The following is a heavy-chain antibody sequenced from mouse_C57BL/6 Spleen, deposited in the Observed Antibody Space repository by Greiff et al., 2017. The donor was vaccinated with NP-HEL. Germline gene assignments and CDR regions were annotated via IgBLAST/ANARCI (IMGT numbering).Heavy chain of an antibody. J-gene: IGHJ2*01. Sequence: VQLQQSGPELVKPGASVKMSCKASGYTFTDYNMHWVKQSHGKSLEWIGYINPNNGGTSYNQKFKGKATLTVNKSSSTAYMELRSLTSEDSAVYYCARSGRYYDPFFDYWGQGTTLTVSS. CDR1: GYTFTDYN. D-gene: IGHD2-4*01. CDR3: ARSGRYYDPFFDY. V-gene: IGHV1-22*01. CDR2: INPNNGGT.